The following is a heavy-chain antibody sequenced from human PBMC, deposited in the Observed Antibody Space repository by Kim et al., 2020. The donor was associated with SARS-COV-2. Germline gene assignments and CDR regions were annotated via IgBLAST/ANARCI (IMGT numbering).Heavy chain of an antibody. Sequence: SETLSLTCTVSGGSISSGSYYWSWIRQPAGKGLEWIGRIYTSGSTNYNPSLKSRVTISVDTSKNQFSLKLSSVTAADTAVYYCARTTCSSTSCYENYYYGMDVWGQGTTVTVSS. J-gene: IGHJ6*02. V-gene: IGHV4-61*02. D-gene: IGHD2-2*01. CDR1: GGSISSGSYY. CDR3: ARTTCSSTSCYENYYYGMDV. CDR2: IYTSGST.